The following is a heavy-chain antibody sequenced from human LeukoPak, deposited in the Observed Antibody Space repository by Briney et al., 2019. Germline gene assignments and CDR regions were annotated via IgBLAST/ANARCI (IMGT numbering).Heavy chain of an antibody. CDR3: ARDRGIDQLLPKGYFDV. J-gene: IGHJ2*01. D-gene: IGHD2-2*01. CDR2: IYYSGST. Sequence: PSETLSLTCTVSGDSISSSSYYGGWIRQPPGKGLDWVGSIYYSGSTYYNPSLKSRVTISVDTSKNQFSLKLSSVTAADAAVYYCARDRGIDQLLPKGYFDVWGRGTLGTVSS. V-gene: IGHV4-39*07. CDR1: GDSISSSSYY.